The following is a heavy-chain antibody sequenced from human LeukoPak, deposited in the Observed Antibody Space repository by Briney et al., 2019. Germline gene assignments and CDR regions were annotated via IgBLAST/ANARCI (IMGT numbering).Heavy chain of an antibody. J-gene: IGHJ5*02. Sequence: SETLSLTCTVSGGSISSSSYYWGWIRQPPGKGLEWIGSIYYSGCTYYNPSLKSRVTISVDTSKNQFSLKLSSVTAADTAVYFCARVPGPNWFDPWGQGTLDTVSS. CDR3: ARVPGPNWFDP. CDR2: IYYSGCT. V-gene: IGHV4-39*01. CDR1: GGSISSSSYY.